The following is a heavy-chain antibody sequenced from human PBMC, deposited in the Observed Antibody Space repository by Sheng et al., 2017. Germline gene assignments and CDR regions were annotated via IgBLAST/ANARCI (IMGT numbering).Heavy chain of an antibody. J-gene: IGHJ1*01. Sequence: QVQLQESGPGLVKPSETLSLTCAVSGYSISSGYYWGWIRQPPGKGLEWIGSIYHSGSTYYNPSLKSRVTISVDTSKNQFSLKLSSVTAADTAVYYCARDGGPYYDSSGYSFEYFQHWGQGTLVTVSS. CDR1: GYSISSGYY. D-gene: IGHD3-22*01. CDR3: ARDGGPYYDSSGYSFEYFQH. CDR2: IYHSGST. V-gene: IGHV4-38-2*02.